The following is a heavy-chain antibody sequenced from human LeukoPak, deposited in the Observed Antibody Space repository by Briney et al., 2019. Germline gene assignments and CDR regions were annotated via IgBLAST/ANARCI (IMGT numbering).Heavy chain of an antibody. D-gene: IGHD2-15*01. J-gene: IGHJ4*02. V-gene: IGHV3-7*05. CDR1: GFAFSSYW. CDR2: IKQDGSEK. CDR3: AGDQGWLLDY. Sequence: GGSLRLSCAASGFAFSSYWMTWVRQAPGKGLEWVANIKQDGSEKYYVDSVKGRFTISRDNAKNSLFLQMNSLRVEDTAVYYCAGDQGWLLDYWGQGTLVTVSS.